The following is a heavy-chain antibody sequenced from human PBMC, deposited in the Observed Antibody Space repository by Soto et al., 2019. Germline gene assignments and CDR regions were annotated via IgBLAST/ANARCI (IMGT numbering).Heavy chain of an antibody. Sequence: GGSLRLSCAASGFTFSSYAMSWVRQAPGKGLEWVSAISGSGGSTYYADSVKGRFTISRDNSKNTLYLQMNSLRAEDTAVYYCAISGREITIFGVVIPNWFDPWGQGTLVTVSS. J-gene: IGHJ5*02. CDR3: AISGREITIFGVVIPNWFDP. D-gene: IGHD3-3*01. CDR2: ISGSGGST. V-gene: IGHV3-23*01. CDR1: GFTFSSYA.